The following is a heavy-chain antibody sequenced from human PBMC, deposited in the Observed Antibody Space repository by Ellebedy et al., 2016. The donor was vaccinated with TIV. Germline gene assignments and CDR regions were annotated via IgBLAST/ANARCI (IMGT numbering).Heavy chain of an antibody. D-gene: IGHD1-14*01. CDR3: ARDLYEPFDY. CDR1: GFTFSSYS. Sequence: PGGSLRLSCAASGFTFSSYSMNWVRQAPGKGLEWVSYISSSSSTIYYADSVKGRFTISRDNAKNSLYLQMNSLRAEDTAVYYCARDLYEPFDYWGQGTLVTVSS. V-gene: IGHV3-48*01. CDR2: ISSSSSTI. J-gene: IGHJ4*02.